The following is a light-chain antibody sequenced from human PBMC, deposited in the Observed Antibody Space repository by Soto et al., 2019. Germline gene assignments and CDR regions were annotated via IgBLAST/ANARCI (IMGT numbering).Light chain of an antibody. J-gene: IGKJ4*01. CDR3: QQRSNWHGLT. CDR1: QGVSSY. Sequence: EIALTQSPATLSLSPGERATLSCRASQGVSSYLAWYQQKPGQAPRLLIYDASNRATGIPARFSGSGPGTDFTLTISSLEPEDFAVYYCQQRSNWHGLTFGGGTKVEIK. V-gene: IGKV3D-11*01. CDR2: DAS.